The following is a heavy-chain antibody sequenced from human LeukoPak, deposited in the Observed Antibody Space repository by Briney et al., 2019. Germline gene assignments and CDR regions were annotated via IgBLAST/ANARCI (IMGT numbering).Heavy chain of an antibody. V-gene: IGHV1-18*01. J-gene: IGHJ4*02. CDR1: GYTFTSYG. Sequence: ASVKVSCKASGYTFTSYGISWVRQAPGQGLEWMGWISAYNGNTNYAQKLQGRVTMTTDTSTSTAYMELRSLRSDDTAAYYCARDYDITIFGVAYYFDYWGQGTLVTVSS. CDR3: ARDYDITIFGVAYYFDY. CDR2: ISAYNGNT. D-gene: IGHD3-3*01.